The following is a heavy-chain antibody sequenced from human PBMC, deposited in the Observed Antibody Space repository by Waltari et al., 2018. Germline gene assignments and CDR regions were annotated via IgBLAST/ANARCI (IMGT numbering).Heavy chain of an antibody. J-gene: IGHJ3*01. CDR3: AAALGGGISASRPFHF. Sequence: EVQLLQSGAEVKKPGTPVQISCKVSGATFTDHYIHWIQQAPGKGLQWMGLLDPEDGQAVYAEKFQGRVTMTADTSIHTAYMELTSLTSEDTAFYYCAAALGGGISASRPFHFWGQGTMITVSS. V-gene: IGHV1-69-2*01. D-gene: IGHD3-10*01. CDR1: GATFTDHY. CDR2: LDPEDGQA.